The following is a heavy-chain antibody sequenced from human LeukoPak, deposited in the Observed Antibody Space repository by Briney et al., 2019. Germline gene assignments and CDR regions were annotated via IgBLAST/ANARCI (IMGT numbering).Heavy chain of an antibody. J-gene: IGHJ4*02. CDR2: IYSSGST. CDR1: GGSISNYY. Sequence: PSETLSLTCTVSGGSISNYYWSWIRQPAGKGLEWIGRIYSSGSTNYNPSLQSRVTMSVDTSKNQFSLKLSSVTAADTAVYYCARNILHDSSGFVYYFDYWGQGTLVTVSS. CDR3: ARNILHDSSGFVYYFDY. V-gene: IGHV4-4*07. D-gene: IGHD3-22*01.